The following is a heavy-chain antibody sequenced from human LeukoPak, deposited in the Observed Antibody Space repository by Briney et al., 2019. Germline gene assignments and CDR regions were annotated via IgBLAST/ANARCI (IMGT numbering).Heavy chain of an antibody. J-gene: IGHJ4*02. CDR1: GGTFSSYA. CDR2: IIPILGIA. Sequence: ASVKVSCKAFGGTFSSYAMSWVRRAPGQGLEWMGRIIPILGIANYAQKFQGRVTITADKSTSTAYMERSSLRSEETDVYYCARDLDQDGYNNKWGQGTLLTVSS. V-gene: IGHV1-69*04. CDR3: ARDLDQDGYNNK. D-gene: IGHD5-24*01.